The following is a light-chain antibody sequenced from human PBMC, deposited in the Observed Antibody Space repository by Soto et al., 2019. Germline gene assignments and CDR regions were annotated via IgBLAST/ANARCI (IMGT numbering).Light chain of an antibody. V-gene: IGLV2-14*03. Sequence: QSVLTQPASVSGSPGQSITISCTETSSDVGGYDYVSWYQHHPGEAPKLMIYDVIIRPSGVSNRFSGSKSGNTASLTISGLQAEDEADYYCSSYTSRNIPVFGGGTQLTVL. CDR1: SSDVGGYDY. CDR2: DVI. J-gene: IGLJ7*01. CDR3: SSYTSRNIPV.